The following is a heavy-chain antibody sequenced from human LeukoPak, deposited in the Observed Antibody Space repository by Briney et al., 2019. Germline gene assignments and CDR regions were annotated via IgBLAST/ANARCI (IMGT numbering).Heavy chain of an antibody. CDR3: ARGMDV. V-gene: IGHV3-48*01. CDR1: ALTLSSYS. CDR2: ISSSSSTI. Sequence: PGRCLRPSCAPSALTLSSYSMNCVRQAPGKGLEWVSYISSSSSTIYYADSVKGRFTIPRDNAKNSLYLQMTSPRAEVTAVYYWARGMDVWGKGTTVTVSS. J-gene: IGHJ6*03.